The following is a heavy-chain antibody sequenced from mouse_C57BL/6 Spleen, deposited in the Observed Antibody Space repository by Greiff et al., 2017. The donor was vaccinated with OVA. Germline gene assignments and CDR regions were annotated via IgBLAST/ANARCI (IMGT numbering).Heavy chain of an antibody. CDR2: INPNNGGT. CDR3: ARSGDDYGSSYWYFDV. CDR1: GYTFTDYN. V-gene: IGHV1-18*01. Sequence: EVQLQQSGPELVKPGASVKIPCKASGYTFTDYNMDWVKQSHGKSLEWIGDINPNNGGTIYNQKFKGKATLTVDKSSSTAYMELRSLTSEDTAVYYCARSGDDYGSSYWYFDVWGTGTTVTVSS. J-gene: IGHJ1*03. D-gene: IGHD1-1*01.